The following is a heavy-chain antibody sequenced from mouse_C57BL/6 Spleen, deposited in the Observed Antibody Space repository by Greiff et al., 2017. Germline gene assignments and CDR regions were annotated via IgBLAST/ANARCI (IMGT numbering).Heavy chain of an antibody. Sequence: VQLQQPGAELVRPGSSVKLSCKASGYTFTSYWMDWVKQRPGQGLEWIGNIYPSDSETHYNQKFKDKATLTVDKSSSTAYMQLSSLTSEDSAVYYCARGPYGTYAMDYWGQGTSVTVSS. V-gene: IGHV1-61*01. CDR1: GYTFTSYW. CDR3: ARGPYGTYAMDY. CDR2: IYPSDSET. J-gene: IGHJ4*01. D-gene: IGHD1-1*02.